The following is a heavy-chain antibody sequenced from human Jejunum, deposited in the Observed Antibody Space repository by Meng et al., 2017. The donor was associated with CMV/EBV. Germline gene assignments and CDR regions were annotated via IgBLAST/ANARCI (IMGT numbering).Heavy chain of an antibody. CDR1: GFAFSSDY. V-gene: IGHV3-15*01. J-gene: IGHJ4*02. CDR3: TTEAYDESYNY. Sequence: CAASGFAFSSDYMSWIRQAPGKGLEWVGRIKPKTDGRNKDYAARVKDRFTISRDDSKNTLYMQMNSVKTEDKAVYYCTTEAYDESYNYWGQGTLVTVSS. D-gene: IGHD1-26*01. CDR2: IKPKTDGRNK.